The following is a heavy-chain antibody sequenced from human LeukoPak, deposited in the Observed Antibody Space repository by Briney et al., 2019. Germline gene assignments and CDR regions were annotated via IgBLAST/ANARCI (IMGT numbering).Heavy chain of an antibody. CDR1: GFTFDDYT. D-gene: IGHD2-2*01. Sequence: GGSLRLFCAASGFTFDDYTMHWVRQAPGKGLEWVSLNSWDGGSTYYADSVKGRFPISRDNSKNSLYLQMNSLRTEDTALYYCAKDVVPAAISNGMGVWGQGTTVTVSS. J-gene: IGHJ6*02. CDR3: AKDVVPAAISNGMGV. V-gene: IGHV3-43*01. CDR2: NSWDGGST.